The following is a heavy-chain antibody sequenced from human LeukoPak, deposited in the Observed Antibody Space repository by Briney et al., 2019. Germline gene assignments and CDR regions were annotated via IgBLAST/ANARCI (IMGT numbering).Heavy chain of an antibody. CDR3: AKVVVVVAAIHLDY. V-gene: IGHV3-23*01. Sequence: GGSLRLSCAASGFTFRNFAMSWVRQAPGKGLEWVSCVSDSGANTYYADSVKGRFTISRDNSKNTLYLQMNSLRAEDTAVYYCAKVVVVVAAIHLDYWGQGTLVTVSS. J-gene: IGHJ4*02. CDR2: VSDSGANT. CDR1: GFTFRNFA. D-gene: IGHD2-15*01.